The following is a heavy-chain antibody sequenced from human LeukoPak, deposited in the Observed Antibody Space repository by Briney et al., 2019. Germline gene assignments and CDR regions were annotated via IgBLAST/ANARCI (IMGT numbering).Heavy chain of an antibody. CDR1: GYIFTNYW. D-gene: IGHD1-26*01. V-gene: IGHV5-51*01. CDR2: IYPGDSDT. J-gene: IGHJ4*02. Sequence: GESLKISCRGSGYIFTNYWIGWVRQMPGKGLEWMGIIYPGDSDTKYSPSFRGQVTISADKSISTAYLQWSSLKASDTAMYYCARGVIVGANGDYWGQGTPVTVSS. CDR3: ARGVIVGANGDY.